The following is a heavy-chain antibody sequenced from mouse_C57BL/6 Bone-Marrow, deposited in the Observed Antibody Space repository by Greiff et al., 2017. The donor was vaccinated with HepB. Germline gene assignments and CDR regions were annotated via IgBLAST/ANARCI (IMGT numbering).Heavy chain of an antibody. J-gene: IGHJ1*03. CDR2: IRLKSDNYAT. D-gene: IGHD1-1*01. CDR3: TFITTVVARYFDV. V-gene: IGHV6-3*01. Sequence: EVQLQQSGGGLVQPGGSMKLSCVASGFTFSNYWMNWVRQSPEKGLEWVAQIRLKSDNYATHYAESVKGRFTISRDDSKSSVYLQMNNLRAEDTGIYYCTFITTVVARYFDVWGTGTTVTVSS. CDR1: GFTFSNYW.